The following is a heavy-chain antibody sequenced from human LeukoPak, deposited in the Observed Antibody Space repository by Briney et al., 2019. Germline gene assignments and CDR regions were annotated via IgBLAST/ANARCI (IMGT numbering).Heavy chain of an antibody. Sequence: GGSLRLSYAASGFTFSSYAMHWVRQAPGKGLEWVAVISYDGSNKYYADSVKGRFTISRDNSKNTLYLQMNSLRAEDTAVYYCARDWGDYCSSTSCPLWFDPWGQGTLVTVSS. D-gene: IGHD2-2*01. CDR1: GFTFSSYA. CDR3: ARDWGDYCSSTSCPLWFDP. J-gene: IGHJ5*02. CDR2: ISYDGSNK. V-gene: IGHV3-30-3*01.